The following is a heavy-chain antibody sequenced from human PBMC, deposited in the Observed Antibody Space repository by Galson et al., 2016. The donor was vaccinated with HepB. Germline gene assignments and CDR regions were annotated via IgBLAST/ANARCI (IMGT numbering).Heavy chain of an antibody. D-gene: IGHD3-22*01. Sequence: SLRLSCATSGFSFSTYTMSWVRQAPGQGLEWVSGISRSGTSTYYADSVKGRFTISRDNSRDTLYLQMNSLRGEDTAVYYCAKDDYYDTSGYLINAFDVWGQGTLVTVSS. V-gene: IGHV3-23*01. CDR1: GFSFSTYT. CDR2: ISRSGTST. J-gene: IGHJ3*01. CDR3: AKDDYYDTSGYLINAFDV.